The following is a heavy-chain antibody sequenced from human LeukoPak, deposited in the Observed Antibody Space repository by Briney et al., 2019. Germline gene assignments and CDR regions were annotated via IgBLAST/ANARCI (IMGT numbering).Heavy chain of an antibody. J-gene: IGHJ6*03. Sequence: SETLSLTCAVYGGSLRGYYWSWIRQPPGKGLEWIGEINHSGSTNYNPSLKSRVTTSVDTSKNQFSLKLSSVTAADTAVYSCARGRVSSSTWYSTYYYYFYMDVWGKGTTVTVSS. V-gene: IGHV4-34*01. D-gene: IGHD6-13*01. CDR2: INHSGST. CDR1: GGSLRGYY. CDR3: ARGRVSSSTWYSTYYYYFYMDV.